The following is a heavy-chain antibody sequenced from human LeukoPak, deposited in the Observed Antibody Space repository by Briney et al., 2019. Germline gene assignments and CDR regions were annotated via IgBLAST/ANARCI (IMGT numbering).Heavy chain of an antibody. CDR2: IIPIFGTA. V-gene: IGHV1-69*05. Sequence: ASVKVSCKASGGTFSSYAISWVRQAPGQGLEWMGGIIPIFGTANYAQKFQGRVTITTDESTSTAYMELSSLRSEDTAVCYCAITKPYYYDSSVAFDIWGQGTMVTVSS. CDR3: AITKPYYYDSSVAFDI. CDR1: GGTFSSYA. D-gene: IGHD3-22*01. J-gene: IGHJ3*02.